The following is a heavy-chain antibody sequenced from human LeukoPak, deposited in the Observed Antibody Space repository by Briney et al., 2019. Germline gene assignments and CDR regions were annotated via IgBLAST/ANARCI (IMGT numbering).Heavy chain of an antibody. J-gene: IGHJ4*02. CDR2: IYYSGST. CDR1: GGSISSSSYY. D-gene: IGHD3-10*01. Sequence: SETLSLTCTVSGGSISSSSYYWSWIRQPPGKGLEWIGYIYYSGSTNYNPSLKSRVTISVDTSKNQFFLKLSSVTAADTAVYYCARDGGVAYQSFIWFGELFSYWGQGTLVTVSS. V-gene: IGHV4-61*01. CDR3: ARDGGVAYQSFIWFGELFSY.